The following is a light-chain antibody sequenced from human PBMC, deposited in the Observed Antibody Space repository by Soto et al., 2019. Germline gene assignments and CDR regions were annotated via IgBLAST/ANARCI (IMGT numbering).Light chain of an antibody. CDR3: QQFSSPPFFP. Sequence: AIRMTQSPSSFSASTGDRVTITCRASQGISSYLAWYQQKPGKAPKLLIYAASTLQSGVTSRFSGSGSGTDFTLTISSLQAEDVAIYYCQQFSSPPFFPFGQGTKVEIK. V-gene: IGKV1-8*01. J-gene: IGKJ2*01. CDR1: QGISSY. CDR2: AAS.